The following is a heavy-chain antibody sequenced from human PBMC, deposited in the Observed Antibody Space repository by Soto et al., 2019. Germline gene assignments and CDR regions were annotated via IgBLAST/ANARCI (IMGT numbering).Heavy chain of an antibody. J-gene: IGHJ3*02. CDR2: INPSGGST. Sequence: ASVKVSCKASGYTFTSYYMHWVRQAPGQGLEWMGIINPSGGSTSYAQKFQGRVTMTRDTSTSTVYMELSSLRSEDTAVYYCARVLRNXYDSSAPGAVAFDIWGQGTMVTVSS. V-gene: IGHV1-46*01. CDR3: ARVLRNXYDSSAPGAVAFDI. D-gene: IGHD3-22*01. CDR1: GYTFTSYY.